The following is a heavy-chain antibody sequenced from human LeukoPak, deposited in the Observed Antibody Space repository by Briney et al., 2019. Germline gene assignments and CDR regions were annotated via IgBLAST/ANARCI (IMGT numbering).Heavy chain of an antibody. J-gene: IGHJ6*03. CDR1: GYTFTGYY. Sequence: ASVKVSCKASGYTFTGYYMHWVRQAPGQGLEWMGGIIPIFGTANYAQKFQGRVTITTDESTSTAYMELSSLRSEDTAVYYCASGYSYGAYYYYMDVWGKGTTVTVSS. V-gene: IGHV1-69*05. CDR3: ASGYSYGAYYYYMDV. CDR2: IIPIFGTA. D-gene: IGHD5-18*01.